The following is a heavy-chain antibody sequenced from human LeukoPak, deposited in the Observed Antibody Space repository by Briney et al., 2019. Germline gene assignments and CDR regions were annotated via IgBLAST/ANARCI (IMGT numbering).Heavy chain of an antibody. D-gene: IGHD6-13*01. CDR2: ISYDGRNK. CDR1: GFTFSSYG. Sequence: GRSLRLSCAASGFTFSSYGMHWVRQAPGQGLEWVAVISYDGRNKYYADSVKGRFTISRDNSKNTLYLQMNSLRAEVTAVYYCARPLDRYSSSWYPDYWGQGTPVTVSS. V-gene: IGHV3-30*04. CDR3: ARPLDRYSSSWYPDY. J-gene: IGHJ4*02.